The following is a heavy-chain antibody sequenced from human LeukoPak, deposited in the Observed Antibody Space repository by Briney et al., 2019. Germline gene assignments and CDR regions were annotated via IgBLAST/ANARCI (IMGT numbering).Heavy chain of an antibody. CDR2: IYYSGST. D-gene: IGHD2-2*01. CDR3: ARDFSSASWTYFYYYMDV. V-gene: IGHV4-39*07. Sequence: KASETLSLTCTVSGGSISSSSYYWGWIRQPPGKGLEWIGSIYYSGSTYYNPSLKNRVSISVDTSKNQFSLKLSSVTAADTAVYYCARDFSSASWTYFYYYMDVWGKGTTVTVSS. CDR1: GGSISSSSYY. J-gene: IGHJ6*03.